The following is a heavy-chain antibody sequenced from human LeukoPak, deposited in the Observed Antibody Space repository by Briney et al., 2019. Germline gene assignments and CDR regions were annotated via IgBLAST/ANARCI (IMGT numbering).Heavy chain of an antibody. J-gene: IGHJ4*02. Sequence: GGSLRLSCAASGFTFSSYAMSWVRQAPGKGLEWVSAISGSGGSTYYADSVKGRFTISRDNSKNTLYLQMNSLRAEDTAVYYCANGESYYDYVWVSYRPQGYWGQGTLVTVSS. CDR1: GFTFSSYA. CDR2: ISGSGGST. D-gene: IGHD3-16*02. CDR3: ANGESYYDYVWVSYRPQGY. V-gene: IGHV3-23*01.